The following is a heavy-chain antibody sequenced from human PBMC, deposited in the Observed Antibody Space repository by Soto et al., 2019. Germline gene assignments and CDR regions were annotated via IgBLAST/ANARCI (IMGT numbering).Heavy chain of an antibody. Sequence: QVQLVQSGAEVKKPGASVKVSCKASGYTFTSYGISWVRQAPGQGLEWMGWISTYNGNTKYAQKRPDRVTRTTDTSTSTAYRELRSLRSDDTAVFYCTREMVRGVGSDYWGQGTLVTVSS. D-gene: IGHD3-10*01. CDR2: ISTYNGNT. CDR3: TREMVRGVGSDY. J-gene: IGHJ4*02. CDR1: GYTFTSYG. V-gene: IGHV1-18*01.